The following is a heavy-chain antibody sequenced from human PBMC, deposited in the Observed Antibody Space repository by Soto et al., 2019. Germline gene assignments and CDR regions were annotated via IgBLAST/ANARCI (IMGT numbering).Heavy chain of an antibody. CDR3: ARRSYCSGGSCYSNYYYGMDV. D-gene: IGHD2-15*01. V-gene: IGHV1-69*06. Sequence: GASVKVSCKASGGTFSSYAISWVRQAPGQGLEWMGGIIPIFGTANYAQKFQGRVTITADKSTSTAYMELSSLRSEDTAVYYCARRSYCSGGSCYSNYYYGMDVWGQGTTVTVSS. CDR2: IIPIFGTA. J-gene: IGHJ6*02. CDR1: GGTFSSYA.